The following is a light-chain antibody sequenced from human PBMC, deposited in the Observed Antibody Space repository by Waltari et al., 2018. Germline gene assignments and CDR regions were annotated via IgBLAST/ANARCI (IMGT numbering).Light chain of an antibody. CDR2: EVS. V-gene: IGKV2-29*02. CDR3: MQGIHLYT. J-gene: IGKJ2*01. Sequence: DIVMTQTPLSLSVTPGQRAPISCKSSQSLLHSDGKTYLYWYLQKPGQSPHPLFDEVSSRLSGVPDRFSGSGSGTDFTLKISRVEAEDVGVYYCMQGIHLYTFGQGTKLEIK. CDR1: QSLLHSDGKTY.